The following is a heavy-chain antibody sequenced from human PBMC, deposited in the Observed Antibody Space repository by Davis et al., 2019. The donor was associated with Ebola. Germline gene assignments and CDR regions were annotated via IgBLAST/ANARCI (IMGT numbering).Heavy chain of an antibody. CDR1: GYTFTSHY. V-gene: IGHV1-46*01. CDR3: ARHDTMIVDAFDI. J-gene: IGHJ3*02. D-gene: IGHD3-22*01. CDR2: INPSGGST. Sequence: AASLKVSCNASGYTFTSHYMHWVRQAPGQGLEWMGIINPSGGSTSYAQKFQGRVTMTRDTSTSTVHMELSSLRSEDTAVYYCARHDTMIVDAFDIWGQGTMVTVSS.